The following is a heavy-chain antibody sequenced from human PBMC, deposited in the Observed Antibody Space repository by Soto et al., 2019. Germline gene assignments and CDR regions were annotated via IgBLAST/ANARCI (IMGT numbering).Heavy chain of an antibody. D-gene: IGHD1-20*01. Sequence: GSGPTLVNPTETLTVTCTFSGFSLTSPGMCVSWIRQSPGKALEWLALIERDDDDKYYSTSLKTRLTISKDTRKNQVVLTMANMEPADTATYYCARSIRGPRRFNGMDVWGQGTTVTVSS. CDR3: ARSIRGPRRFNGMDV. V-gene: IGHV2-70*13. J-gene: IGHJ6*02. CDR2: IERDDDDK. CDR1: GFSLTSPGMC.